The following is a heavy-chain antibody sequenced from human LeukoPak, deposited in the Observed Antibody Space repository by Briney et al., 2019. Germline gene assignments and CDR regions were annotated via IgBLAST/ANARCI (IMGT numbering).Heavy chain of an antibody. Sequence: ASVKVSCKASGYTFTGYYMHWVRQGPGQGLEWMGRINPNSGGTNYAQKFQGRVTMTRDTSISTAYMELSRLRSDDTAVYYCARDGSYFLGDAFDIWGQGTMVTVSS. CDR1: GYTFTGYY. V-gene: IGHV1-2*06. CDR3: ARDGSYFLGDAFDI. CDR2: INPNSGGT. D-gene: IGHD1-26*01. J-gene: IGHJ3*02.